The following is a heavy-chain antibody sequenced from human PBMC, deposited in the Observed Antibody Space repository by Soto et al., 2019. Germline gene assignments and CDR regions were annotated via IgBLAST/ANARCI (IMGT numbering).Heavy chain of an antibody. D-gene: IGHD6-6*01. CDR2: IYPGDSDT. Sequence: GESLKISCKGSGYSFTSYWIGWVRQMPGKGLEWMGIIYPGDSDTRYSPSFQGQVTISADKSISTAYLQWSSLKASDTAMYYCARRREQLVYRDYYYYYMDVWGKGTTVTVSS. CDR1: GYSFTSYW. J-gene: IGHJ6*03. CDR3: ARRREQLVYRDYYYYYMDV. V-gene: IGHV5-51*01.